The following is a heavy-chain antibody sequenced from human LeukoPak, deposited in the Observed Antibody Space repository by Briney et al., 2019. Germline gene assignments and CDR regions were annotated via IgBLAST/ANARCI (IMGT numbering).Heavy chain of an antibody. J-gene: IGHJ4*02. V-gene: IGHV2-5*01. CDR3: AHLTPTYYYDSSGYYLDY. CDR1: GGSISNSYW. CDR2: IYWNDDK. Sequence: TLSLTCTVSGGSISNSYWSWVRQPPGKALEWLALIYWNDDKRYSPSLKSRLTITKDTSKNQVVLTMTNMDPVDTATYYCAHLTPTYYYDSSGYYLDYWGQGTLVTVSS. D-gene: IGHD3-22*01.